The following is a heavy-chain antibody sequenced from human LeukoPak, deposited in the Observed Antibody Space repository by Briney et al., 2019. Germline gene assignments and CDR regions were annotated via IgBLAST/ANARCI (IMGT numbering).Heavy chain of an antibody. Sequence: GRSLRLSCAASGFTFSSYAMHWVRQGPGKGLEWVAVISYDGSNKYYADSVKGRFTISRDNSKNTLYLQMNSLRAEDTAVYYCARALGRDYYYGMDVWGKGTTVTVSS. V-gene: IGHV3-30*04. CDR3: ARALGRDYYYGMDV. D-gene: IGHD3/OR15-3a*01. CDR2: ISYDGSNK. CDR1: GFTFSSYA. J-gene: IGHJ6*04.